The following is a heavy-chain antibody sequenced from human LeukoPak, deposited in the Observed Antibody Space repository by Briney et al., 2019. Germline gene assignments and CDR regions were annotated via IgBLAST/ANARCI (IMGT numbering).Heavy chain of an antibody. CDR1: GFTFSSYA. CDR2: ISSSSSYT. J-gene: IGHJ5*02. Sequence: GGSLRLSCAASGFTFSSYAMSWVRQAPGKGLEWVSYISSSSSYTNYADSVKGRFTISRDNAKNSLYLQMNSLRAEDTAVYYCARGGGPYCSGGSCYVWFDPWGQGTLVTVSS. V-gene: IGHV3-21*05. CDR3: ARGGGPYCSGGSCYVWFDP. D-gene: IGHD2-15*01.